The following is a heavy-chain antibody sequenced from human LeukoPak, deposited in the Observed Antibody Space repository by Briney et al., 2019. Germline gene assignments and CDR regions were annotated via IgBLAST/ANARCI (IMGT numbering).Heavy chain of an antibody. CDR2: ISGSGGST. Sequence: PGGSLRLSCAASGFTFSSYAMSWVRQAPGKGLEWVSAISGSGGSTYYADSVKGRFTISRDNSKNTLYLQMNSLRAEDTAVYYCAKIPPTPVAGGRYYFDYWGQGTLVTVSS. D-gene: IGHD3-16*02. CDR3: AKIPPTPVAGGRYYFDY. J-gene: IGHJ4*02. CDR1: GFTFSSYA. V-gene: IGHV3-23*01.